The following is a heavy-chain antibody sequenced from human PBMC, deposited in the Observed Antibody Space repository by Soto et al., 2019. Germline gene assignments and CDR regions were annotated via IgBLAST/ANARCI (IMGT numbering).Heavy chain of an antibody. J-gene: IGHJ4*02. V-gene: IGHV3-23*01. CDR3: VGYCSGGSCYPLDY. CDR1: GFTFSSYA. D-gene: IGHD2-15*01. Sequence: GGSLRLSCAASGFTFSSYAMSWVRQAPGKGLEWVSAISGSGGSTYYADSVKGRFTISRDNSKNTLYLQMNSLRAEDTAVYYCVGYCSGGSCYPLDYWGQGTLVTVSS. CDR2: ISGSGGST.